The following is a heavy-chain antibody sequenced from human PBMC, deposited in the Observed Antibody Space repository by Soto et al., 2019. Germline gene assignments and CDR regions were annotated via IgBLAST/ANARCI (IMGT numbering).Heavy chain of an antibody. D-gene: IGHD1-26*01. V-gene: IGHV3-30-3*01. CDR3: ARDVSGSYYGLNTSYFDY. CDR2: ISYDGSNK. J-gene: IGHJ4*02. Sequence: PGGSLRLSCAASGFTFSSYAMHWVRQAPGKGLEWVAVISYDGSNKYYADSVKGRFTISRDNSKNTLYLQMNSLRAEDTAVYYCARDVSGSYYGLNTSYFDYWGQGTLVTVSS. CDR1: GFTFSSYA.